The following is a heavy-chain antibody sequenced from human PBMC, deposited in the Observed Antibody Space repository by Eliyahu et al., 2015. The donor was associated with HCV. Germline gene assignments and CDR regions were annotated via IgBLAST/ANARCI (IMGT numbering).Heavy chain of an antibody. Sequence: QVTLRESGPALVKPTQTLTLTCTFSGFSLSTSGMCVSWIRQPPGKALEWLALIDWDDDKYYSTSLKTRLTISKDTSKNQVVLTMTNMDPVDTATYYCARIQYSSGWYSPFDYWGQGTLVTVSS. CDR2: IDWDDDK. CDR1: GFSLSTSGMC. V-gene: IGHV2-70*01. CDR3: ARIQYSSGWYSPFDY. D-gene: IGHD6-19*01. J-gene: IGHJ4*02.